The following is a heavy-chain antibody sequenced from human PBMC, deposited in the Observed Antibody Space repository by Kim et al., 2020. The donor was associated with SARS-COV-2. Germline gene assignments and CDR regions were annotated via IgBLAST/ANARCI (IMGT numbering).Heavy chain of an antibody. CDR3: ATYSRSRSWAY. V-gene: IGHV3-7*01. D-gene: IGHD6-13*01. Sequence: GGSLRLSCAASGFIFSNYWMSWVHQAPGKGLEWVANIKQDGSDKQYVDSVKGRFTISRDNAENSVHLQLNSLRAEDTAVYYCATYSRSRSWAYWGQGTLVTVSS. CDR2: IKQDGSDK. J-gene: IGHJ4*02. CDR1: GFIFSNYW.